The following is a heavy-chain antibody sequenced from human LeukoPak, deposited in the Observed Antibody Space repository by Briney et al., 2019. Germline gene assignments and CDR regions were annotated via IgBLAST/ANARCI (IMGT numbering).Heavy chain of an antibody. CDR3: SRAYSTGWLGINDY. J-gene: IGHJ4*02. V-gene: IGHV3-49*04. CDR2: IRNKASGGTA. Sequence: PGRSLILSCTASGFTFSGYAMIWVRQPPGKGLEWVGFIRNKASGGTADYAASVKGRFTISRDDSKTIAYLQMNSLKTEDTAVYYCSRAYSTGWLGINDYWGQGALVTVSS. D-gene: IGHD6-19*01. CDR1: GFTFSGYA.